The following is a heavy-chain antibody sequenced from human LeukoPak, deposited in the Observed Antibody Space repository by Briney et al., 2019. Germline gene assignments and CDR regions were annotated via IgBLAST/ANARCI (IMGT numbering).Heavy chain of an antibody. D-gene: IGHD6-13*01. CDR3: TTAMYSSSWYTYYFDY. Sequence: GGSLRLSCAASGFTFSNAWMSWVRQAPGRGLEWVGRIKSKTDGGTTDYAARVKGRFTISRDDSKNTLYLQMNSLKTEDTAVYYCTTAMYSSSWYTYYFDYWGQGTLVTVSS. J-gene: IGHJ4*02. V-gene: IGHV3-15*01. CDR1: GFTFSNAW. CDR2: IKSKTDGGTT.